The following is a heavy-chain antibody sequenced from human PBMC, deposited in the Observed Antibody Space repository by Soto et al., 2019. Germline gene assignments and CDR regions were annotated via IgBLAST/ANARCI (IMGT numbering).Heavy chain of an antibody. D-gene: IGHD3-22*01. V-gene: IGHV4-34*01. CDR3: STRAYDTNGYYRFDP. J-gene: IGHJ5*01. CDR1: GGSFSGHS. Sequence: SETLSLTCADYGGSFSGHSWTWIRQSPGKGLEWIGDINHSGRVNYSPSLKSRVTISLDTSKNQFSLTLSAVTAADTAMYYCSTRAYDTNGYYRFDPWGQGTLVTVSS. CDR2: INHSGRV.